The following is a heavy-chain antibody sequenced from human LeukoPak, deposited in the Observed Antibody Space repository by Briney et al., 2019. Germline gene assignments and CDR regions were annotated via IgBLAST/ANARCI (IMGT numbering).Heavy chain of an antibody. J-gene: IGHJ4*02. D-gene: IGHD3-22*01. CDR1: GYTFTGYY. CDR2: INPNSGGT. V-gene: IGHV1-2*02. CDR3: ARDPYSSGYYHQPYYFDY. Sequence: ASVKVSCKASGYTFTGYYMHWVRQAPGQGLEWMGWINPNSGGTNYAQKFQGRVTMTRDTSISTAYMELSRLRSDDTAVYYCARDPYSSGYYHQPYYFDYWGQGTLVTVST.